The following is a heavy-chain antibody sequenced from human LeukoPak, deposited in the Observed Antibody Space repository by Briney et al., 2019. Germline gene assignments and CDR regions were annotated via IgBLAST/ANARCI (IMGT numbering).Heavy chain of an antibody. Sequence: SETLSLTCTVSGGSISSYYWSWIRQPPGKGLEWIGYIYYSGSTNYNPSLKSRVTISVDTSKNQFSLKLSSVTAADTAVYYCARVLVGATTSGMVYWGQGTLVTVSS. CDR3: ARVLVGATTSGMVY. V-gene: IGHV4-59*01. CDR2: IYYSGST. J-gene: IGHJ4*02. CDR1: GGSISSYY. D-gene: IGHD1-26*01.